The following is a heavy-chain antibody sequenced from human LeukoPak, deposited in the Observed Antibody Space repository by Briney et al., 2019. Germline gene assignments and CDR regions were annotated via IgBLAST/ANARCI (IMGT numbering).Heavy chain of an antibody. CDR3: ARDRPHNWFDP. CDR1: GFTYRNDW. CDR2: IHNDGDGP. Sequence: GGSLRLSCAASGFTYRNDWMHWVRQAPGKGLVWVAHIHNDGDGPTYADSVKGRFTISRDNAKNTLYLQMNSLRAEDTAVYYCARDRPHNWFDPWGLGTLVTVSS. J-gene: IGHJ5*02. V-gene: IGHV3-74*01.